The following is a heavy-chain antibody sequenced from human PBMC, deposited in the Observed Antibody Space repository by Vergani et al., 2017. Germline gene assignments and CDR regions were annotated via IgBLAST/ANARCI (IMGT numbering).Heavy chain of an antibody. CDR1: GFTFSSYG. D-gene: IGHD5-18*01. J-gene: IGHJ4*02. CDR3: AKDFGQLWRIDY. CDR2: IWYDGSNK. V-gene: IGHV3-33*06. Sequence: QVQLVESGGGVVQPGRSLRLSCAASGFTFSSYGMHWVRQAPGKGLEWVAVIWYDGSNKYYADSVKGRFTISRDNSKNTLYLQMNSLRAEDTAVYYCAKDFGQLWRIDYWGQGTLFTVSS.